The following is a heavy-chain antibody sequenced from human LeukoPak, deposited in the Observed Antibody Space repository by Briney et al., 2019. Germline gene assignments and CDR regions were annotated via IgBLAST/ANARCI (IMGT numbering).Heavy chain of an antibody. CDR1: GFTFSSYA. CDR3: TKRSGTDSGWFDY. CDR2: ISASGTNT. V-gene: IGHV3-23*01. Sequence: GGSLRLSCAASGFTFSSYAMYWVRQAPGKGLEWVSAISASGTNTYYADSVKGRFTISRDDSKNTLYLQMNSLRAEDTAVYFCTKRSGTDSGWFDYWGQGTVVTVSS. J-gene: IGHJ4*02. D-gene: IGHD6-19*01.